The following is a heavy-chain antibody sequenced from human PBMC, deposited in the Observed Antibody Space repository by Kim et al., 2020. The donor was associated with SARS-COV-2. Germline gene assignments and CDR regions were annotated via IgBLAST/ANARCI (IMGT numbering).Heavy chain of an antibody. CDR3: ARKLLWFGANGMDV. CDR2: IFGSGAT. D-gene: IGHD3-10*01. Sequence: GGSLRLSCAASGFSVSTNDMSWVRQAPGKGLEWVATIFGSGATYFADSAKGRFTISRDNSKNTLYLQMNSLRAEDTAAYHCARKLLWFGANGMDVWGQGT. V-gene: IGHV3-53*01. CDR1: GFSVSTND. J-gene: IGHJ6*02.